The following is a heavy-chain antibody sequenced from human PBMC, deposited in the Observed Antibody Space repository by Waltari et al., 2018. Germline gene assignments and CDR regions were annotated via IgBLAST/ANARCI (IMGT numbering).Heavy chain of an antibody. V-gene: IGHV1-69*02. CDR1: GGTFSSYT. CDR3: RDNIAVDMYNWFDP. CDR2: IIPILGIA. D-gene: IGHD6-19*01. Sequence: QVQLVQSGAEVKKPGSSVKVSCKASGGTFSSYTISWVRQAPGQGREWMGRIIPILGIANYAQKFQGRVTITADKSTSTAYMELSSLRSEDTAVYYSRDNIAVDMYNWFDPWGQGTLVTVSS. J-gene: IGHJ5*02.